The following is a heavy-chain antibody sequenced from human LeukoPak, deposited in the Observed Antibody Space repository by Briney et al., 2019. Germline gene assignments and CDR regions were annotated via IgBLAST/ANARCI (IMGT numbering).Heavy chain of an antibody. D-gene: IGHD6-19*01. CDR3: ARVGGWVFDS. J-gene: IGHJ4*02. V-gene: IGHV3-11*05. CDR2: ISNTKSYT. CDR1: GFTFSDYY. Sequence: PGGSLRLSCAASGFTFSDYYMTWVRQAPGKGLEWISYISNTKSYTNYADSVKGRFTISRDNAKNSLYLQMNSLRVEDTAVYYCARVGGWVFDSWGQGTLVTVSS.